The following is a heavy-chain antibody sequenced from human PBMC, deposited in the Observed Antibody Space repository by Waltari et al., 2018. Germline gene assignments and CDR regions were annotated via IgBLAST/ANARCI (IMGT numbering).Heavy chain of an antibody. CDR3: ARRYCSSTSCLFDY. CDR1: GFTFSSYE. V-gene: IGHV3-48*03. Sequence: EVQLVESGGGLVQPGGSLRLSCAASGFTFSSYEMNWVRRAPGNGLEWVSHISSSGTTIYYADSVKGRLTISRDNAKNSLYLQMNSLRAEDTAVYYCARRYCSSTSCLFDYWGQGTLVTVSS. CDR2: ISSSGTTI. D-gene: IGHD2-2*01. J-gene: IGHJ4*02.